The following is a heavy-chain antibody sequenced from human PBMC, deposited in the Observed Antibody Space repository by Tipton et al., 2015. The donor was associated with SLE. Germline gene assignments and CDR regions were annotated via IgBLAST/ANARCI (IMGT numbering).Heavy chain of an antibody. V-gene: IGHV4-61*09. J-gene: IGHJ4*02. Sequence: TLSLTCIVSGGSISSGHYYWSWIRQPAGKGLEWIGHLYTSGSTNYNASLKSRVTISGDTSKNQVSLKLTSVTAADTAVYYCARDRPYDGSTYGGLDYWGQGTLVTVSS. CDR2: LYTSGST. D-gene: IGHD2-8*01. CDR3: ARDRPYDGSTYGGLDY. CDR1: GGSISSGHYY.